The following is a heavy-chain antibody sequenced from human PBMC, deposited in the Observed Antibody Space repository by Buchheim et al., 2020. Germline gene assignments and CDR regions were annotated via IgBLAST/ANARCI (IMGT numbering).Heavy chain of an antibody. CDR1: GFTFSTYG. V-gene: IGHV3-23*04. D-gene: IGHD3-10*01. CDR3: AKDLTMVRGVISKYYYGMDV. Sequence: EVQLVESGGGLVQPGGSLRLSCVASGFTFSTYGMNWVRQVPGKGLEWVSSISGTAGTKHYADSVKGRSTISRDNSKSTLYLQMNNVRAEDTAVYYCAKDLTMVRGVISKYYYGMDVWGQGTT. J-gene: IGHJ6*02. CDR2: ISGTAGTK.